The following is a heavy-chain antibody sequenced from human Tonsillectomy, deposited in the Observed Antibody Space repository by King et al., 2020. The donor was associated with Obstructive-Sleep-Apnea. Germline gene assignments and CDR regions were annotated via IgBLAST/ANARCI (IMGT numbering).Heavy chain of an antibody. CDR1: GGSISSGGYY. CDR3: ARDRNYYDSSGYELSASI. D-gene: IGHD3-22*01. V-gene: IGHV4-31*03. J-gene: IGHJ3*02. Sequence: QLQESGPGLVKPSQTLSLTCTVSGGSISSGGYYWSWIRQHPGKGLEWIGYIYYSENTYYNPSLKSRVTLSVDTSKNQCSLKLNSVTAADTAVYYCARDRNYYDSSGYELSASIWGQGTMVTVSS. CDR2: IYYSENT.